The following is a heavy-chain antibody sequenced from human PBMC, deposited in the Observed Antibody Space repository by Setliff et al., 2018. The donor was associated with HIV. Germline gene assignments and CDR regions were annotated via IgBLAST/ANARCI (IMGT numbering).Heavy chain of an antibody. J-gene: IGHJ6*03. CDR1: GYTFTGYY. CDR3: ARGDLARDYYYMDA. Sequence: VASVKVSCKASGYTFTGYYIHWVRQAPGQGLEWMGWINPNSGGTKYTQKFQGRVAMTRDASISTAYMELSSLRSDDTAAYYCARGDLARDYYYMDAWG. V-gene: IGHV1-2*02. CDR2: INPNSGGT. D-gene: IGHD5-12*01.